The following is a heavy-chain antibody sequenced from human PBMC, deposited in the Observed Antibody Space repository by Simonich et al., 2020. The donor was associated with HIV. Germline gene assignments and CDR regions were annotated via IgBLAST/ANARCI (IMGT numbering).Heavy chain of an antibody. CDR1: GLTFSSNY. Sequence: VQLVESGGGVVQPGRSLRLSCAVTGLTFSSNYMSWVRQAPGKWLEWVAVIYSGGDTNYADAVKGRFTISRHISKNTLWLQMGNLRAEDTAVYYCASERHVRDGFQHWGQGTLVTVSS. CDR3: ASERHVRDGFQH. V-gene: IGHV3-53*04. D-gene: IGHD2-8*01. J-gene: IGHJ1*01. CDR2: IYSGGDT.